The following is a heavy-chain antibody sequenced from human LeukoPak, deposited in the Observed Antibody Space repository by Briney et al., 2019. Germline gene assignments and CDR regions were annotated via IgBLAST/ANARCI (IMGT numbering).Heavy chain of an antibody. D-gene: IGHD5-18*01. CDR2: IIPLFNTA. CDR3: ARGIKLWFYFDS. Sequence: ASVKVSCKASGGTFNSYAITWVRLAPGQGLEWMGGIIPLFNTANYAQKFQGRVTITADESTTTAYMELSSLRSEDTAVYYCARGIKLWFYFDSWGQGTLVTVSS. J-gene: IGHJ4*02. CDR1: GGTFNSYA. V-gene: IGHV1-69*13.